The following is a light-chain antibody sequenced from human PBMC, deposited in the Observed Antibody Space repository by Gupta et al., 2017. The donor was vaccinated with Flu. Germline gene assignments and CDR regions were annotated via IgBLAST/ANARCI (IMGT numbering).Light chain of an antibody. CDR1: HSGSSY. CDR2: DST. V-gene: IGKV3-15*01. CDR3: QQYGNRPT. Sequence: PSTLASAPGKRAMPSCRAKHSGSSYASYHQQPPRHPPCLLISDSTTRTTGTPARFAGSGSTTETIPTISRLQSEDAAHYYCQQYGNRPTFGGGTTVGI. J-gene: IGKJ4*01.